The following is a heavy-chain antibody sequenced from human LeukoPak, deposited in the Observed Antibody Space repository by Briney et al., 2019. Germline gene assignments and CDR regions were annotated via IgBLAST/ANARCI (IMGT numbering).Heavy chain of an antibody. CDR2: ISGSGGST. J-gene: IGHJ4*02. Sequence: GGSLRLSCAASGFTFSSYAMSWVRQAPGKGLEWVSAISGSGGSTYYADSVKGRFTISRDNSKNTLYLQMNSLRAEDTAVYYCAKDSWGSGSYYEERDYWGQGTLVTVSS. V-gene: IGHV3-23*01. CDR1: GFTFSSYA. D-gene: IGHD1-26*01. CDR3: AKDSWGSGSYYEERDY.